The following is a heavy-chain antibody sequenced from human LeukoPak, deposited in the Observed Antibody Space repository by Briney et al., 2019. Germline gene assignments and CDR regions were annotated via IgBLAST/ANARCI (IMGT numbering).Heavy chain of an antibody. CDR3: ARDRGSSWYPVYYYYYGMDV. J-gene: IGHJ6*02. CDR1: GYTFTGYY. V-gene: IGHV1-2*02. CDR2: INPNSGGT. D-gene: IGHD6-13*01. Sequence: ASVKVSCKASGYTFTGYYMHWVRQAPGQGLEWMGWINPNSGGTNYAQKFQGRVTMTRDTSISTAYTELSRLRSDDTAVYYCARDRGSSWYPVYYYYYGMDVWGQGTTVTVSS.